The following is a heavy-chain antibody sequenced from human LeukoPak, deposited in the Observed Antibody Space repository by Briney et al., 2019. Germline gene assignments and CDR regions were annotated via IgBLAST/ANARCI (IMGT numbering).Heavy chain of an antibody. CDR1: GFTFSNYW. J-gene: IGHJ5*02. D-gene: IGHD5-24*01. CDR3: ARASDPWLQLT. V-gene: IGHV3-7*02. Sequence: GGSLRLSCAASGFTFSNYWMIWVRQAPGKGLEWVGNVKQDGSEKRYADSVRGRCTISRDNAQTSLYLQMNSLRAEDTAVYYCARASDPWLQLTWGQGTLVTVSS. CDR2: VKQDGSEK.